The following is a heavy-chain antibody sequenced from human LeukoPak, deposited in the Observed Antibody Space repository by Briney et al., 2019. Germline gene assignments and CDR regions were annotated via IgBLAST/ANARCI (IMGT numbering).Heavy chain of an antibody. CDR2: ISAYNGNT. D-gene: IGHD2-15*01. J-gene: IGHJ5*02. V-gene: IGHV1-18*01. CDR1: GYTFTSYG. CDR3: ARVQGYCSGGRCYSILRFDP. Sequence: ASVKVSCKASGYTFTSYGISWVRQAPGQGLEWMGWISAYNGNTNYAQKLQGRVTMTTDTSTSTAYMELRSLRSDDTAVYYCARVQGYCSGGRCYSILRFDPWGQGTLVTVSS.